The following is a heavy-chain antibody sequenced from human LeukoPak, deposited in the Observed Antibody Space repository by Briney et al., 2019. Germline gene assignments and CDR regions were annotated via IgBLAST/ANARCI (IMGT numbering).Heavy chain of an antibody. CDR3: ARIRFFHVGFDY. CDR2: IYYSGST. V-gene: IGHV4-59*08. D-gene: IGHD1-26*01. Sequence: SETLSLTCAVYGGSFSGYYWSWIRQPPGKGLEWIGYIYYSGSTNYNPSLKSRVTISVDTSKNQFSLKLSSVTAADTAVYYCARIRFFHVGFDYWGQGTLVTVSS. J-gene: IGHJ4*02. CDR1: GGSFSGYY.